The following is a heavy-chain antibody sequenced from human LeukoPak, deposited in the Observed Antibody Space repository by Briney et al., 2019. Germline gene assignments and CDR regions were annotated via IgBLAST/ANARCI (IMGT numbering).Heavy chain of an antibody. CDR3: ARGQKYTSGYRVTELGSRYSDY. D-gene: IGHD5-18*01. CDR1: GGSISNYY. Sequence: SETLSLTCTVSGGSISNYYWNWIRQPPGKGLEWIGYIFYSGRTNYNPSLKSRVTLSVDTSKNWISLRLTSVTAADTAVYYCARGQKYTSGYRVTELGSRYSDYWGQGARVTVSP. V-gene: IGHV4-59*01. CDR2: IFYSGRT. J-gene: IGHJ4*02.